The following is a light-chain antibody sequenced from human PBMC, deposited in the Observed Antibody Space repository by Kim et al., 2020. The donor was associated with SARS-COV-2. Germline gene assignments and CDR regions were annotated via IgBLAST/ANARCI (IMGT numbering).Light chain of an antibody. J-gene: IGLJ2*01. Sequence: SYELTQPPSVSVAPGKTARITCGGNNIGGKSVHWYQQKPGQAPVLVIYYDSDRPSGIPERFSGSNSGNTATLTISRVEAADEADYYCQVWDSSSDHVVFGGGTQLTVL. CDR3: QVWDSSSDHVV. V-gene: IGLV3-21*04. CDR2: YDS. CDR1: NIGGKS.